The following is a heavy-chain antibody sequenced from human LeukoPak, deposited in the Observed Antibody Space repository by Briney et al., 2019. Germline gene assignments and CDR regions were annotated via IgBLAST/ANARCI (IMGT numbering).Heavy chain of an antibody. J-gene: IGHJ6*02. CDR3: AKEDSGPDLYYYYGMDV. D-gene: IGHD5-12*01. V-gene: IGHV3-53*05. Sequence: QSGGSLRLSCAASGFTVSSNFMSWVRQAPGKGLEWVSVIYSGGSTYYADSVKGRFTISRDNSKNTLYLQMNSLRAEDTALYYCAKEDSGPDLYYYYGMDVWGQGTTVTVSS. CDR2: IYSGGST. CDR1: GFTVSSNF.